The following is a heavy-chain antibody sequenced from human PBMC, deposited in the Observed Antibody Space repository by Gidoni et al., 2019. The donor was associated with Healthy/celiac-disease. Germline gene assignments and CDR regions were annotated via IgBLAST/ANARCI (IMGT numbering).Heavy chain of an antibody. CDR2: ISGSGGST. Sequence: EVQLLESGGGLVQPGGSLRLSCAASGFTVSSYAMSWVRQAPGKGLEGVSAISGSGGSTYYADSVKGRFTISRDNSKNTLYLQMNSLRAEDTAVYYCATRIVGATQGGFDYWGQGTLVTVSS. J-gene: IGHJ4*02. CDR1: GFTVSSYA. V-gene: IGHV3-23*01. CDR3: ATRIVGATQGGFDY. D-gene: IGHD1-26*01.